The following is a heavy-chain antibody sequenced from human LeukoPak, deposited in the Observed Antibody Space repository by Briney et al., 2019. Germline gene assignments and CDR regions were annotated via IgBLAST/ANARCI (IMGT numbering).Heavy chain of an antibody. CDR1: GYSISSGYY. J-gene: IGHJ5*02. CDR3: AREITIFGVVIDWFDP. Sequence: SETLSLTCTVSGYSISSGYYWGWIRQPPGKGLEWIGSIYHSGRTYYNPSLKSRVTISVDTSKNQFSLKLSSVTAADTAVYYCAREITIFGVVIDWFDPWGQGTLVTVSS. D-gene: IGHD3-3*01. CDR2: IYHSGRT. V-gene: IGHV4-38-2*02.